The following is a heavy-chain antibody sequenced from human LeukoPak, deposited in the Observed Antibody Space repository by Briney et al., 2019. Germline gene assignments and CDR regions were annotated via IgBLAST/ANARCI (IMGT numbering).Heavy chain of an antibody. CDR1: GFTFSSYG. Sequence: GGSLRLSCTASGFTFSSYGMHWVRQAPGKGLEWVAVISYDGSNKYYADSVKGRFTISRDNSKNTLYLQMNSLRAEDTAVYYCAKVYSSSWYYFDYWGQGTLVTVSS. D-gene: IGHD6-13*01. CDR2: ISYDGSNK. J-gene: IGHJ4*02. V-gene: IGHV3-30*18. CDR3: AKVYSSSWYYFDY.